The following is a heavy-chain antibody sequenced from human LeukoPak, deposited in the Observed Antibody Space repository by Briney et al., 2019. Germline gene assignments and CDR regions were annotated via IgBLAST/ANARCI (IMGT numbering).Heavy chain of an antibody. CDR2: AYYTGSN. J-gene: IGHJ6*01. V-gene: IGHV4-39*01. D-gene: IGHD6-19*01. CDR3: GRHVSNGWDYHYGLDV. CDR1: GGSVASVGCY. Sequence: LETLSLTCTVSGGSVASVGCYWGWIRQPPGKGLEWIGSAYYTGSNYSPPSLKSRLTISVDTSKNQFALTLSSVTAADTAVYYCGRHVSNGWDYHYGLDVWGQGTTVTVSS.